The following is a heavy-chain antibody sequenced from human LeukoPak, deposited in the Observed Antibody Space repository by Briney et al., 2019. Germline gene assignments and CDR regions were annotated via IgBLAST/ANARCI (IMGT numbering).Heavy chain of an antibody. CDR1: GGSISSYY. D-gene: IGHD3-22*01. CDR3: ARHNRPYDSSGTAVDY. J-gene: IGHJ4*02. Sequence: SETLSLTCTVSGGSISSYYWSWIRQHPGKGLEWIGYIYYSGSTYYNPSLKSRVTISVDTSKNQFSLKLSSVTAADTAVYYCARHNRPYDSSGTAVDYWGQGTLVTVSS. V-gene: IGHV4-59*06. CDR2: IYYSGST.